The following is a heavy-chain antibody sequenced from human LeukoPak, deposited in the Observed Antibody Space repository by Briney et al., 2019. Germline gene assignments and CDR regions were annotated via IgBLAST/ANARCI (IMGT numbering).Heavy chain of an antibody. D-gene: IGHD3-16*01. Sequence: SQTLSLTCTVSGGSISNSGYYWSWIRQHPGKGLEWIGYIFDSGTLQYNPSLKSRVTISVDTSQNQFSLKLNSVTAADTAVYYCARAPFLYYESPWDSWGQGTLVTVSS. CDR3: ARAPFLYYESPWDS. CDR1: GGSISNSGYY. J-gene: IGHJ5*02. V-gene: IGHV4-31*03. CDR2: IFDSGTL.